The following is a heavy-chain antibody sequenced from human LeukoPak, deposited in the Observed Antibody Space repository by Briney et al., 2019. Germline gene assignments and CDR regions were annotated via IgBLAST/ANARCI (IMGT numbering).Heavy chain of an antibody. CDR3: AKDLIYEYVWGSYSGLDV. CDR2: FSGSDA. D-gene: IGHD3-16*01. J-gene: IGHJ6*02. CDR1: GFSFSAHA. Sequence: GGSLRLSCEASGFSFSAHAMSWVRQTPGKGLEWVSGFSGSDAYYADSVKGRFTISRDNSRNTLELQMNSLRPEDTAVYYCAKDLIYEYVWGSYSGLDVWGRGTTVTVSS. V-gene: IGHV3-23*01.